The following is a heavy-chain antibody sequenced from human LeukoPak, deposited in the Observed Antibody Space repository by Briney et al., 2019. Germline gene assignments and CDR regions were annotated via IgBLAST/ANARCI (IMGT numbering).Heavy chain of an antibody. CDR1: GGSISSYY. D-gene: IGHD3-22*01. J-gene: IGHJ4*02. V-gene: IGHV4-59*01. CDR3: ARSPPGWYYDNSGQYYFDT. CDR2: IYYSGST. Sequence: PSETLSLTCTVSGGSISSYYWRSIRQPPGKGLEWIGYIYYSGSTNYNPSLKSRVTISVDTSKNQFSLKLSSVTAADTAVYYCARSPPGWYYDNSGQYYFDTWGQGALVTVSS.